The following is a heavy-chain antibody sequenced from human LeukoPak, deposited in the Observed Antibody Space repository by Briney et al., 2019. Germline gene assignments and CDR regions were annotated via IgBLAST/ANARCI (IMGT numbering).Heavy chain of an antibody. V-gene: IGHV3-23*01. CDR2: ISGSGGST. Sequence: GGSLRLSCAASGFTFSSYAMSWVCQAPGKGLEWVSAISGSGGSTYYADSVKGRFTISRDNSKNTLYLQMNGLRAEDTAVYYCAKDGRFLEWLFNYWGQGTLVTVSS. J-gene: IGHJ4*02. CDR1: GFTFSSYA. D-gene: IGHD3-3*01. CDR3: AKDGRFLEWLFNY.